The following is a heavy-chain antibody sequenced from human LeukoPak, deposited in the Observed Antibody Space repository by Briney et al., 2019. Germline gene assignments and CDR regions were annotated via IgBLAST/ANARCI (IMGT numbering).Heavy chain of an antibody. CDR3: AKGVGRPPGY. V-gene: IGHV4-34*01. CDR1: GGSFSTYY. J-gene: IGHJ4*02. D-gene: IGHD1-26*01. CDR2: INRSGTT. Sequence: SETLSLTCAVYGGSFSTYYWSWIRQPPGKGLEWIGDINRSGTTNYNPSLKSQVTISVDTSNNQFSLKLSSVTAADTAVYYCAKGVGRPPGYWGQGTLVTVSS.